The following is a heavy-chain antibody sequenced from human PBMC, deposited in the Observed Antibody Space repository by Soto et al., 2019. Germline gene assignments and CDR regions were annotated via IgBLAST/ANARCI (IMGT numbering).Heavy chain of an antibody. CDR3: ARLEGLATISYYFDF. CDR1: DDSINSDKYY. J-gene: IGHJ4*02. D-gene: IGHD5-12*01. CDR2: IYYRGNA. V-gene: IGHV4-39*01. Sequence: SETLSLTCSVSDDSINSDKYYWGWIRQPPGKGLEWIGSIYYRGNAYYNPSLQTRVTISLDKSKSQFSLNLNSATAADSAVYFCARLEGLATISYYFDFWGPGALVTVSS.